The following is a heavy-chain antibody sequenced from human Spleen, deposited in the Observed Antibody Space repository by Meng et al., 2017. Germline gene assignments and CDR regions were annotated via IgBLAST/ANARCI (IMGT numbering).Heavy chain of an antibody. J-gene: IGHJ4*02. D-gene: IGHD6-13*01. CDR3: ARDEDISAAGKLFGDY. CDR2: IDPKSGDT. Sequence: QGQVVQAGAEVKKPGAAVKVACKPSGYNLPDYYIHWVRQAPGQGLEWMGRIDPKSGDTHYAQKFQGRVTMTGDTSISTAYMELSGLKSDDTAVYYCARDEDISAAGKLFGDYWGQGTLVTVSS. CDR1: GYNLPDYY. V-gene: IGHV1-2*06.